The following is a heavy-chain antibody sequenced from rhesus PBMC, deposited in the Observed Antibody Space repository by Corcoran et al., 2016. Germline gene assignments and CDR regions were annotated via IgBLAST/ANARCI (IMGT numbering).Heavy chain of an antibody. V-gene: IGHV4-147*01. J-gene: IGHJ2*01. CDR3: ARGAGWNYGYWYFDL. D-gene: IGHD1-1*01. CDR1: GYSISSNY. Sequence: QVQLQESGPGLVKPSETLSLTCTVSGYSISSNYWSWIRQPQGKGLEWIGYIYGSIGITYYNPSLKIRVTISTDTSKNQFSLKLSSVTAADTAVYYCARGAGWNYGYWYFDLWGPGTPITISS. CDR2: IYGSIGIT.